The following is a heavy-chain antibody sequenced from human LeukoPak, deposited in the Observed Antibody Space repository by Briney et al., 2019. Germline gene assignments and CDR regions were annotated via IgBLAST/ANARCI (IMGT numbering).Heavy chain of an antibody. CDR1: GYSFTTYW. CDR3: ARSHIVSTTAFDY. V-gene: IGHV5-51*01. CDR2: IYPGDPDT. J-gene: IGHJ4*02. D-gene: IGHD5/OR15-5a*01. Sequence: GESLKISCKGSGYSFTTYWIGWVRQMPGKGLEWMGIIYPGDPDTRYSPSFQGQVTISVDKSISTAYLLWSSLKASDTALYYCARSHIVSTTAFDYWGQGTLVTVSS.